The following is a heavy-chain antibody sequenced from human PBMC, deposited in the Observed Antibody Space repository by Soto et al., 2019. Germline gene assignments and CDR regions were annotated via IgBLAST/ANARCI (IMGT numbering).Heavy chain of an antibody. CDR1: GFTFDDYT. J-gene: IGHJ4*02. Sequence: EVQLVESGGVVVQPGGSLRLSCAASGFTFDDYTMHWVRQAPGKGLEWVSLISWDGGSTYYADSVKGRFTISRDNSKNSLYLQMNSLRTEDTALYYCAKAYYYDSSGYSNYFDYWGQGTLVTVSS. CDR2: ISWDGGST. V-gene: IGHV3-43*01. CDR3: AKAYYYDSSGYSNYFDY. D-gene: IGHD3-22*01.